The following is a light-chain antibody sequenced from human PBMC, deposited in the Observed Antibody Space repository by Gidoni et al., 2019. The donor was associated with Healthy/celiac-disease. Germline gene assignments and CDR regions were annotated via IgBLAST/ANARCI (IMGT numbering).Light chain of an antibody. Sequence: SLPVTPGEPASISCRSSQSLLHSNGYNYLDWYLQKPGQSPQLLIYLGSNRASGVPDRFSGSGSGTDFTLKISRVEAEDVGVYYCMQALQTPFTFXPXTKVDIK. V-gene: IGKV2-28*01. CDR3: MQALQTPFT. CDR2: LGS. J-gene: IGKJ3*01. CDR1: QSLLHSNGYNY.